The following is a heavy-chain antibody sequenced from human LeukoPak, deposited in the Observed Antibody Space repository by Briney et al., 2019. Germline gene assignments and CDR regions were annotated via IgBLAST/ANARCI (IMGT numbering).Heavy chain of an antibody. J-gene: IGHJ4*02. D-gene: IGHD5-24*01. CDR3: ARGTMHLDY. CDR2: INPNSGGT. CDR1: GYTFTGYY. V-gene: IGHV1-2*02. Sequence: SVTVSCKASGYTFTGYYMHWVRQPPAQELEWMGWINPNSGGTNYAQKSQGSVTMTRDTSISTLYLELSRLTSDDTAVYFCARGTMHLDYWGQGTLVTVSS.